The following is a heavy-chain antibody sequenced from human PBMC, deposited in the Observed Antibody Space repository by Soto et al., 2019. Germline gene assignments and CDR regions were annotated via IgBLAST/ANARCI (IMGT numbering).Heavy chain of an antibody. CDR2: INHSGST. CDR3: ARTAKYQDSSGYGAFHI. CDR1: GGSFSGYY. D-gene: IGHD3-22*01. Sequence: SETLSLTCAVYGGSFSGYYWSWIRQPPGKGLEWIGEINHSGSTNYNPSLKSRVTISVDTSKNQFSLKLSSVTAADTAVYYCARTAKYQDSSGYGAFHIWAHGPTLTGS. J-gene: IGHJ3*02. V-gene: IGHV4-34*01.